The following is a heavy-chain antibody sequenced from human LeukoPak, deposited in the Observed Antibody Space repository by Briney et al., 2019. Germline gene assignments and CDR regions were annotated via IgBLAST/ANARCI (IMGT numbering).Heavy chain of an antibody. CDR3: ARGHYYDSSGPTGDWFDP. V-gene: IGHV4-34*01. D-gene: IGHD3-22*01. CDR1: GGSFSGYY. Sequence: ASEILSLTCAVYGGSFSGYYWSWIRQPPGKGLEWIGEINHGGSTNYNPSLKSRVTISVDTSKNQFSLKLSSVTAADTAVYYCARGHYYDSSGPTGDWFDPWGQGTLVTVSS. CDR2: INHGGST. J-gene: IGHJ5*02.